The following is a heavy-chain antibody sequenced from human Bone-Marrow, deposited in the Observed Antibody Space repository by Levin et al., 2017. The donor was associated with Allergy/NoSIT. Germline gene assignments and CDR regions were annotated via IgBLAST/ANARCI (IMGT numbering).Heavy chain of an antibody. J-gene: IGHJ6*03. V-gene: IGHV3-30*18. CDR2: LSSDGGDK. Sequence: GGSLRLSCAAAGFTFTKYAMHWVRQAPGKGLEWVAVLSSDGGDKSYADSVKGRFSISRDNSRNMLYLQMNSLRVEDTAVYYCAKDSTMTIVTTSYMDVWGEGTTVAVSS. CDR1: GFTFTKYA. D-gene: IGHD4/OR15-4a*01. CDR3: AKDSTMTIVTTSYMDV.